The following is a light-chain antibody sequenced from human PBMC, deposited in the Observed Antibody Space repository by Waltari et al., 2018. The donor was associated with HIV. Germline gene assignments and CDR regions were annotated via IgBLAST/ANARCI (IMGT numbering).Light chain of an antibody. J-gene: IGKJ2*01. CDR2: TST. CDR1: EKIDKP. V-gene: IGKV1-39*01. Sequence: DIKVTQSPSSLSASVGARVTITCRASEKIDKPLQWYKQRPREAPQLLIYTSTALRGGVPPRSTGSGSGTDFTLTINGLQVDDFATYDCQQTYTFPHTFGRGT. CDR3: QQTYTFPHT.